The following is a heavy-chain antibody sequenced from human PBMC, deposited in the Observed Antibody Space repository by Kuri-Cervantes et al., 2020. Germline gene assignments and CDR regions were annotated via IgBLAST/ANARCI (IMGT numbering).Heavy chain of an antibody. CDR3: AKAFVGAVGWFAY. V-gene: IGHV3-23*01. Sequence: GESLKISCAASGFTFSSYAMSWVRQAPGKGLEWVSATSGSGGSTYYADSVKGRFTISRDNSKNTLYLQMNSLRAEDTAVYYCAKAFVGAVGWFAYWGQGTLVTVSS. CDR1: GFTFSSYA. J-gene: IGHJ4*02. D-gene: IGHD1-26*01. CDR2: TSGSGGST.